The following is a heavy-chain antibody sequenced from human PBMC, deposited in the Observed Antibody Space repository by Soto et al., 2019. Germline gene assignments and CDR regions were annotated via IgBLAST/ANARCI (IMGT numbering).Heavy chain of an antibody. CDR2: ISGSGGST. V-gene: IGHV3-23*01. CDR1: GFTFSNYA. D-gene: IGHD2-21*01. CDR3: AKGRYCGGDCYPTVGVWFAP. Sequence: GGSLRLSCAASGFTFSNYAMSWVRQAPGKGLEWVSSISGSGGSTYYADSVKGRFTISRDNSKNTLYLQMNSLRAEDTAVYYCAKGRYCGGDCYPTVGVWFAPWGQGTLVTVSS. J-gene: IGHJ5*02.